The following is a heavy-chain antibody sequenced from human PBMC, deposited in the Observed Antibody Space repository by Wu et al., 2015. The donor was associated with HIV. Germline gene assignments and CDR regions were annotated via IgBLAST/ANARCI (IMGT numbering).Heavy chain of an antibody. J-gene: IGHJ6*03. CDR1: GYTFTSYD. Sequence: QVQLVQSGAEVKKPGASVKVSCKASGYTFTSYDINWVRQATGQGLEWVGWMNPNSGNTGYAQKFQGRVTITRNTSISTAYMELSSLRSEDTAVYYCARAPAEFELRFLNYYYMDVWGKGTTVTVSS. CDR3: ARAPAEFELRFLNYYYMDV. D-gene: IGHD3-3*01. V-gene: IGHV1-8*03. CDR2: MNPNSGNT.